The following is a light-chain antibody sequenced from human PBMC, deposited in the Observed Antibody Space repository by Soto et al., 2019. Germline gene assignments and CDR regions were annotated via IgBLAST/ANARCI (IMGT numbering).Light chain of an antibody. V-gene: IGLV3-1*01. CDR2: QDS. J-gene: IGLJ2*01. CDR1: QLGDKY. CDR3: QAWDSSNVV. Sequence: SYELTQPPSVSVSPGQTASITCSGDQLGDKYACWYQQKPGQSPVLVIYQDSKRPSGIPERISGSKSGNTATLTIRGTQAMDEADYYCQAWDSSNVVFGGRTQLTVL.